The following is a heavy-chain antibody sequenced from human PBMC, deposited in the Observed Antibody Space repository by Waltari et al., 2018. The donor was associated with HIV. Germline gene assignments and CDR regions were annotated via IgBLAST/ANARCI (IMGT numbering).Heavy chain of an antibody. V-gene: IGHV4-61*02. Sequence: QVQLQESGPGLVKPSQTLSLTCTVSGGSISSGSYYWSWIRQPAGKGLEWIGRIYTSGSTNYNPSLKSRVTISVDTSKNQFSLKLSSVTAADTAVYYCARGPRTMIGPVGWFDPWGQGTLVTVSS. CDR2: IYTSGST. D-gene: IGHD3-22*01. CDR1: GGSISSGSYY. CDR3: ARGPRTMIGPVGWFDP. J-gene: IGHJ5*02.